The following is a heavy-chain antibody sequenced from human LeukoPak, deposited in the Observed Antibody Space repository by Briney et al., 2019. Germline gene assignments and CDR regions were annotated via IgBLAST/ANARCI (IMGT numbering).Heavy chain of an antibody. D-gene: IGHD2-2*01. CDR3: TTLYCSSTSCYVENSGLPLTNYYYYMDV. CDR2: ISYDGSNK. V-gene: IGHV3-30*03. J-gene: IGHJ6*03. Sequence: GGSLRLSCAASGFTFSSYGMHWVRQAPGKGLEWAAVISYDGSNKYYADSVKGRFTISRDNSKNTLYLQMNSLKTEDTAVYYWTTLYCSSTSCYVENSGLPLTNYYYYMDVWGKGTAVTVSS. CDR1: GFTFSSYG.